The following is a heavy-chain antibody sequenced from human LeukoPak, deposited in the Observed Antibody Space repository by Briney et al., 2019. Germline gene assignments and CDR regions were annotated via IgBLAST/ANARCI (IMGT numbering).Heavy chain of an antibody. D-gene: IGHD3-10*01. CDR3: ARAASYYGSGSFYPYYFDY. Sequence: ASVKVSCKASGYTFTDYYMHGVRQAPGQGLEWMGWINPNSGGTNYAQEFQGRVTMTRDTSISTAYMELRRLRSDDTAVYYCARAASYYGSGSFYPYYFDYWGQGTLATVSS. V-gene: IGHV1-2*02. CDR1: GYTFTDYY. CDR2: INPNSGGT. J-gene: IGHJ4*02.